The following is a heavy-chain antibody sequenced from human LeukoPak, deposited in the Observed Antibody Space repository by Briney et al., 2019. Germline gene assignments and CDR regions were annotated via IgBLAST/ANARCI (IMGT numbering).Heavy chain of an antibody. Sequence: GGSLRLSCAASGFTFSSYAMHWVRQAPGKGLEYVSAISSNGGSTYYANSVKGRFTISRDNSKNTLYLQMNSLRAEDTAVYYCARERDQGYYGMDVWGQGTTVTVSS. J-gene: IGHJ6*02. CDR2: ISSNGGST. CDR3: ARERDQGYYGMDV. CDR1: GFTFSSYA. V-gene: IGHV3-64*01.